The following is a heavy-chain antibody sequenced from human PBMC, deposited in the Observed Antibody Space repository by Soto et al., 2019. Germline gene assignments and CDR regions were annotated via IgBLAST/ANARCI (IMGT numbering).Heavy chain of an antibody. CDR3: ARDSYGSSWSPTEYYYYGMGG. V-gene: IGHV1-2*04. Sequence: ASVKVSCKASGYTFTGYYMHWVRQAPGQGLEGMGWINPNSGGTNYAQKFQGWVTMTRDTSISTAYMELSRLRSDDTAVYYCARDSYGSSWSPTEYYYYGMGGWGKGTTVSVAS. J-gene: IGHJ6*01. CDR2: INPNSGGT. CDR1: GYTFTGYY. D-gene: IGHD6-13*01.